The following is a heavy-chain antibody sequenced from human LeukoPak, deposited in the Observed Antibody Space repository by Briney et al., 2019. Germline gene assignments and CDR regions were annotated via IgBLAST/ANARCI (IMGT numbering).Heavy chain of an antibody. J-gene: IGHJ4*02. CDR1: GYTFTSYY. D-gene: IGHD6-13*01. CDR2: INPSGGST. V-gene: IGHV1-46*01. Sequence: ASVKVSCKASGYTFTSYYMHWVRQAPGQGLKWRGIINPSGGSTSYAQKFQGRVTMTRDTSTSTVYMELSSLRSEDTAVYYCARDPPAGTDNSNFDYWGQGTLVTVSS. CDR3: ARDPPAGTDNSNFDY.